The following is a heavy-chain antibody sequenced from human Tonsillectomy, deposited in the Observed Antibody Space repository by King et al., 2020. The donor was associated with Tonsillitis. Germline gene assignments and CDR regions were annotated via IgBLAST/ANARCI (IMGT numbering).Heavy chain of an antibody. V-gene: IGHV5-51*01. CDR3: ARHVITHSTASTFVTGVDF. Sequence: QLVQSGAEVKKPGESLKISCKGSGYSFASFWIGWVRQMPGKGLEWMGIIYPGDSETRYSPSFQGQVTISADKSINTAYLQWSSLPASDTAIYYCARHVITHSTASTFVTGVDFWCQGTLLTVSS. CDR2: IYPGDSET. J-gene: IGHJ4*02. D-gene: IGHD2-21*01. CDR1: GYSFASFW.